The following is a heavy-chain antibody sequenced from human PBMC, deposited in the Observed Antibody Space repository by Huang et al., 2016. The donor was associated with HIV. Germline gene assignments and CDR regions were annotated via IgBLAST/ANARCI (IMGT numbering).Heavy chain of an antibody. CDR1: GFTFDDNG. V-gene: IGHV3-20*04. Sequence: EVQLVESGGGVVRPGGSLRLSCAASGFTFDDNGMSWVRQAPGKGLEWVSNINWNGGSTGYAASVKGRFTISRDNAKKSLYLQMNSLRAEDTALYYCARQNGKLLSLYYYYYMDVWGKGTTVTVSS. CDR2: INWNGGST. J-gene: IGHJ6*03. CDR3: ARQNGKLLSLYYYYYMDV. D-gene: IGHD2-2*01.